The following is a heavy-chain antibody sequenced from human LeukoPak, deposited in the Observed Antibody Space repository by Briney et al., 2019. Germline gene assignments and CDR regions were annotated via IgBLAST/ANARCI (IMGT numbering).Heavy chain of an antibody. J-gene: IGHJ3*02. CDR3: ARDTGGAVVSGNYDDAFDI. CDR1: GGSISSYY. V-gene: IGHV4-59*01. CDR2: IYYSGST. D-gene: IGHD1-7*01. Sequence: SETLSLTCAVYGGSISSYYWSWIRQPPGKGLEWIGYIYYSGSTNYNPSLKSRVTISVDTSKNQFSLKLSSVTAADTAVYYCARDTGGAVVSGNYDDAFDIWGQGTMVTVSS.